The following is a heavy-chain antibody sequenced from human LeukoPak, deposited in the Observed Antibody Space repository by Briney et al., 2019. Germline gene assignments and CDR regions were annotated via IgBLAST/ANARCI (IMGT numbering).Heavy chain of an antibody. Sequence: ASVKISCKTSGYIFAAYFIHWVRQAPGQGLEWMGRIDPNTDGTDYAQSFQGRVTMTRDSSIGTAYMELSRLKSDDTAIYYCARGHCSSAGCSDYFDHWGQGTLVTVSS. CDR2: IDPNTDGT. CDR3: ARGHCSSAGCSDYFDH. CDR1: GYIFAAYF. D-gene: IGHD2-2*01. V-gene: IGHV1-2*02. J-gene: IGHJ4*02.